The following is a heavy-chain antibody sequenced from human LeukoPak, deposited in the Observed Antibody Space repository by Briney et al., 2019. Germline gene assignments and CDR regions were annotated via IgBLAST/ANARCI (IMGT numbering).Heavy chain of an antibody. J-gene: IGHJ4*02. D-gene: IGHD3/OR15-3a*01. CDR2: MYLSGET. CDR1: GGSISSYY. CDR3: ASGIQWTGNNY. Sequence: SETLSLTCTVSGGSISSYYWSWIRQPAGKGLEWIGRMYLSGETNYNPTLKTRVTMSLDTSKNQFSLKLTSATAADTAVYYYASGIQWTGNNYWGQGTLVTVSS. V-gene: IGHV4-4*07.